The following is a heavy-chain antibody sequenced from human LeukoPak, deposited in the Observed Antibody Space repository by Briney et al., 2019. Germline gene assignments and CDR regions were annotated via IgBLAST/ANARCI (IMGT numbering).Heavy chain of an antibody. CDR1: GGSISSYY. CDR2: IYYSGST. CDR3: ARHIPGNPYFDY. D-gene: IGHD2/OR15-2a*01. V-gene: IGHV4-59*08. Sequence: SETLSLTCTVSGGSISSYYWSWIRQPPGKGLEWIGYIYYSGSTNYNPSLKSRVTISVDTSKNQFSLKLSSVTAADTAVYYCARHIPGNPYFDYWGQGTLVTVSS. J-gene: IGHJ4*02.